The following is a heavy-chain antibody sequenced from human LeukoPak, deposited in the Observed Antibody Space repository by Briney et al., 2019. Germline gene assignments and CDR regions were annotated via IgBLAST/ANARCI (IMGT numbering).Heavy chain of an antibody. D-gene: IGHD3-22*01. Sequence: WETLSLTCTGCGGSISSYYWSWIRQPAGKGLEWIGRIYNSGSTNYNPSLKSRVTMSVDTSKSQFSLKLSSVTAADTAVYYCASHYYDSSGYYSIDAFDIWGQGTMVTVSS. V-gene: IGHV4-4*07. CDR3: ASHYYDSSGYYSIDAFDI. CDR1: GGSISSYY. J-gene: IGHJ3*02. CDR2: IYNSGST.